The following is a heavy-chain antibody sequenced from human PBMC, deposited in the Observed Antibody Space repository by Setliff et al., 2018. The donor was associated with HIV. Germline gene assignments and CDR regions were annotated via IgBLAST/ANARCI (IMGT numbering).Heavy chain of an antibody. CDR3: ARDRLLYWYSSGWPYYYGMDV. V-gene: IGHV1-69*13. J-gene: IGHJ6*02. CDR2: IIPIFGTA. D-gene: IGHD6-19*01. CDR1: GGTFSSYA. Sequence: SVKVSCKASGGTFSSYAISWVRQAPGQGLEWMGGIIPIFGTANYAQKFQGRVTITADESTSTAYMELSSLRSEDTAVYYCARDRLLYWYSSGWPYYYGMDVWGQGTTVTVSS.